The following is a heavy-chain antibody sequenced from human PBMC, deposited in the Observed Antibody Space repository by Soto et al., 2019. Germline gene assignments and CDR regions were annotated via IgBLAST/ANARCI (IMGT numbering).Heavy chain of an antibody. D-gene: IGHD6-19*01. CDR2: IYWDDDK. CDR3: AHFYSRGWYPGPFDY. J-gene: IGHJ4*02. V-gene: IGHV2-5*02. Sequence: SGPTLVNPTQTLTLTCTFSGFSLSTSGVGVGWIRQPPGKALEWLALIYWDDDKRYSPSLKSSLTITKDTSKSQVVLTMTNMDPVDTATYYCAHFYSRGWYPGPFDYWGLGTLVTVSS. CDR1: GFSLSTSGVG.